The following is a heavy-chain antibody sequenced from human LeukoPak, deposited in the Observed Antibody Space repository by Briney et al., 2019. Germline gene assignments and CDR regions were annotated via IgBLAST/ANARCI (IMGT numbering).Heavy chain of an antibody. CDR2: ISSSSSTI. D-gene: IGHD2-21*01. V-gene: IGHV3-48*01. CDR1: GYTFTGYY. J-gene: IGHJ4*02. Sequence: GASVKVSCKASGYTFTGYYMHWVRQAPGKGLEWVSYISSSSSTIYYADSVKGRFTISRDNAKNSLYLQMNSLRAEDTAVYYCARGSVIAIPGYWGQGTLVTVSS. CDR3: ARGSVIAIPGY.